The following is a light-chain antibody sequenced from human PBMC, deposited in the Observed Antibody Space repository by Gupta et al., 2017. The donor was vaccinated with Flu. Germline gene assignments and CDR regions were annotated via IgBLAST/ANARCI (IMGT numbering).Light chain of an antibody. CDR3: QQYETEPRT. CDR1: KNKDF. V-gene: IGKV4-1*01. J-gene: IGKJ4*02. CDR2: WAS. Sequence: KNKDFLAWYQQKPGQPPKLLIPWASTWEYGVPDRFTGRGSGTDCTRTISSLQADEGAAYYGQQYETEPRTFGEGTKVEIK.